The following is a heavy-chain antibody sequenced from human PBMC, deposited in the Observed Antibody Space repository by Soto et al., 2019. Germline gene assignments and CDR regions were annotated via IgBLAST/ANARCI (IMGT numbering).Heavy chain of an antibody. CDR2: INPKTAAT. V-gene: IGHV1-2*02. Sequence: ASVKVSCKASGYTFSDYFIQWLRQAPGQGLEWVAWINPKTAATNYAKKFQDRVTVTSDTSFSTAYLELTRLRPDDTALYYCARTKWGLDYYSGMDVWGQGTAVTVAS. D-gene: IGHD1-26*01. CDR3: ARTKWGLDYYSGMDV. CDR1: GYTFSDYF. J-gene: IGHJ6*02.